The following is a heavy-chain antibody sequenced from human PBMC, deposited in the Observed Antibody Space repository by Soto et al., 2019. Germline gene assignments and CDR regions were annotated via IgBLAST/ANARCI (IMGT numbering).Heavy chain of an antibody. D-gene: IGHD3-10*01. J-gene: IGHJ6*02. Sequence: PSETLSLTCTVSGGSISSYYWSWIRQPPGRGLEWIGYIYYSGSTNYNPSLKSRVTISVDTSKNQFSLKLSSVTAADTATYYCTHMRGSGLYGMDVWGQGTTVTVSS. V-gene: IGHV4-59*01. CDR3: THMRGSGLYGMDV. CDR1: GGSISSYY. CDR2: IYYSGST.